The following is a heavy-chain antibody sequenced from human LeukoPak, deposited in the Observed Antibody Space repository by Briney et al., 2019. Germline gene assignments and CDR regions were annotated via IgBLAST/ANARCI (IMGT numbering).Heavy chain of an antibody. V-gene: IGHV4-4*07. CDR2: IYTSGST. D-gene: IGHD6-6*01. J-gene: IGHJ5*02. Sequence: SETLSLTCTVSGGSISSYYWSWIRQPAGKGLEWIGRIYTSGSTNYNPSLKSRVTMSVDTSKNQFSLKLSSVTAADTAVYYCARERGRWGQPVFFWFDPWGQGTLVTVSS. CDR1: GGSISSYY. CDR3: ARERGRWGQPVFFWFDP.